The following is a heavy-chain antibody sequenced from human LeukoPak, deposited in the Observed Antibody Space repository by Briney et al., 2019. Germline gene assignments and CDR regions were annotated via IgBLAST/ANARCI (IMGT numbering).Heavy chain of an antibody. CDR3: ARTDDYGDETVAY. CDR2: INPNSGGT. J-gene: IGHJ4*02. V-gene: IGHV1-2*02. D-gene: IGHD4-17*01. CDR1: VYTHTDYY. Sequence: ASVKVSCKASVYTHTDYYMHWVRQAPGQGLEWMGWINPNSGGTNYAQKFQGRVTMTRDTSISTAYMELSRLRSDDTAVCYCARTDDYGDETVAYWGQGTLVTVSS.